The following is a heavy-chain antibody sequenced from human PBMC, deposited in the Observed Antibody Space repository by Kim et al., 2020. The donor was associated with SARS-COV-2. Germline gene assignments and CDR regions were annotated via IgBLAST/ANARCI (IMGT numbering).Heavy chain of an antibody. CDR3: ARGHYDFWGGYIRSFGY. CDR2: INHSGST. Sequence: SETLSLTCAVYGGSFSNYYWSWIRQPPGKGLEWIGEINHSGSTNYNPSLKSRVNISVDTSKNQFSLKLSTVTAADTAVYYCARGHYDFWGGYIRSFGYWGKGTLVTVSS. J-gene: IGHJ4*02. D-gene: IGHD3-3*01. V-gene: IGHV4-34*01. CDR1: GGSFSNYY.